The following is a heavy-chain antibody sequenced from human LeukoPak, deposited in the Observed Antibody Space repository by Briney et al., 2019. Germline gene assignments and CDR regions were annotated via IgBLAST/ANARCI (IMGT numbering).Heavy chain of an antibody. J-gene: IGHJ6*02. CDR1: GGSISGYY. CDR2: IYDSGST. CDR3: ARSDLKYYYYYYGMDV. V-gene: IGHV4-59*08. Sequence: SETLSLTCTVAGGSISGYYWNWIRQPPGKGLEWIGYIYDSGSTNYNPSLKSRVTISVDTSKTQFSLKLSSVTAADAAVYYCARSDLKYYYYYYGMDVWGQGTTVTVSS. D-gene: IGHD2-21*01.